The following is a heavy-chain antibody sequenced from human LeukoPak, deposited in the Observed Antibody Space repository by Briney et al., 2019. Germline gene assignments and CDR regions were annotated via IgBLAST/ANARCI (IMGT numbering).Heavy chain of an antibody. V-gene: IGHV1-18*01. Sequence: GASVKVSCKAFGYTFTSYGISWVRQAPGQGLEWMGWISAYNGNTNYAQKLQGRVTMTTDTSTSTAYMELRSLRSDDTAVYYCARDLGFYDILTGYPPVDVWGQGTTVTVSS. CDR1: GYTFTSYG. CDR2: ISAYNGNT. CDR3: ARDLGFYDILTGYPPVDV. J-gene: IGHJ6*02. D-gene: IGHD3-9*01.